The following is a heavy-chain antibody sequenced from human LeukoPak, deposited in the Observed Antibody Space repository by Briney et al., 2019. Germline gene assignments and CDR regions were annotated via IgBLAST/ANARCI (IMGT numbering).Heavy chain of an antibody. J-gene: IGHJ1*01. D-gene: IGHD4-17*01. CDR3: ARGDYGDYRWAQYFQH. V-gene: IGHV4-30-4*01. CDR2: IYYSGST. Sequence: SKTLSLTCTVSGGSISSGDYYWSWIRQPPGKGLEWIGYIYYSGSTYYNPSLKSRVTISVDTSKNQFSLNLSSVTAADTAVYYCARGDYGDYRWAQYFQHWGQGTLVTVSS. CDR1: GGSISSGDYY.